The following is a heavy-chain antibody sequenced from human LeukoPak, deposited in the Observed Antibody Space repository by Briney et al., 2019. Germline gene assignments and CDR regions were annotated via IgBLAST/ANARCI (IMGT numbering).Heavy chain of an antibody. V-gene: IGHV3-30*18. CDR3: AQRIPAPLFHN. J-gene: IGHJ4*02. D-gene: IGHD2-2*01. Sequence: GGSLRLSCVASGFDFSNYGMHWVRQAPGKGLEWVSLISDDGSDQYYAESVKGRFSISRDNSKNTLYLQMTSLRPDDTAVYFCAQRIPAPLFHNWGQGTLVTVSS. CDR2: ISDDGSDQ. CDR1: GFDFSNYG.